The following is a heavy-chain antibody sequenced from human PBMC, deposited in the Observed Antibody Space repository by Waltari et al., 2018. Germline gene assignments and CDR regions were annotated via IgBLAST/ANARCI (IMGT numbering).Heavy chain of an antibody. Sequence: QLQLQESGPGLVKPSETLSLTCTVSGGSISSNRYYWGWIRQPPGKGLEWIGSLFYSGSTYYNPSLKSRVTISVDTSKNQFSLKLSSVSAADTTVYYCERERVGSSDYWGQGTLVTVSS. D-gene: IGHD1-26*01. J-gene: IGHJ4*02. CDR2: LFYSGST. V-gene: IGHV4-39*07. CDR1: GGSISSNRYY. CDR3: ERERVGSSDY.